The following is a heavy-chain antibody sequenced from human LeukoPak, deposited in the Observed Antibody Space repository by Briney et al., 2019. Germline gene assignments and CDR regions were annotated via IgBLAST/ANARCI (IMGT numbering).Heavy chain of an antibody. Sequence: GGSLRLSCAASGFTFSSYAMHWVRQTPGKGLEWVAVISYDGSNKYYVDSVKGRFTISRDNSKNTLYLQMNSLTAEDTAVYYCAKTRDGYNFGSFDYWGQGTLVTVSS. V-gene: IGHV3-30*18. D-gene: IGHD5-24*01. CDR1: GFTFSSYA. CDR3: AKTRDGYNFGSFDY. CDR2: ISYDGSNK. J-gene: IGHJ4*02.